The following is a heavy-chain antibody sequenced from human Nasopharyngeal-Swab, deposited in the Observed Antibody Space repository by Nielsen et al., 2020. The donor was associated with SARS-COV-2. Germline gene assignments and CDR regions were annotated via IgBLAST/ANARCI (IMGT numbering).Heavy chain of an antibody. CDR1: GGTFSSYA. D-gene: IGHD1-1*01. J-gene: IGHJ6*02. CDR2: IIPIFGTA. CDR3: ARGGRNWNDYYYYGMDV. Sequence: SVKVFCKASGGTFSSYAISWVRQAPGQGLEWMGGIIPIFGTANYAQKFQGRVTITADESTSTAYMELSSLRSEDTAVYYCARGGRNWNDYYYYGMDVWGQGTTVTVSS. V-gene: IGHV1-69*13.